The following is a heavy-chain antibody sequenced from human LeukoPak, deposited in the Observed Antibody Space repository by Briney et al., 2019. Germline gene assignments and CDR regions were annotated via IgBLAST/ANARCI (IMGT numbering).Heavy chain of an antibody. CDR1: GGSFSGYY. J-gene: IGHJ3*02. CDR3: ARLIKHIVVVTAPLGGANDAFDI. Sequence: SETLSLTCAVYGGSFSGYYWSWIRQPPGKGLEWIGEVNHSGSTNYNPSLKSRVTISVDTSKNQFSLKLSSVTAADTAVYYCARLIKHIVVVTAPLGGANDAFDIWGQGTMVTVSS. D-gene: IGHD2-21*02. CDR2: VNHSGST. V-gene: IGHV4-34*01.